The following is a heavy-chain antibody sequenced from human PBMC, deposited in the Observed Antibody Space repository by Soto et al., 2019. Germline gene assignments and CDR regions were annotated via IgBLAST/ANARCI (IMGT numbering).Heavy chain of an antibody. CDR3: AKGSRITIFGVETGTGMDV. CDR2: ISGSGGST. V-gene: IGHV3-23*01. J-gene: IGHJ6*02. CDR1: GFTFSSYA. Sequence: GGSLRLSCAASGFTFSSYAMSWVRQAPGKGLEWVSAISGSGGSTYYADSVKGRVTISRDNSKNTLYLQMNSLRAEDTAVYYCAKGSRITIFGVETGTGMDVWGQGTTVTVSS. D-gene: IGHD3-3*01.